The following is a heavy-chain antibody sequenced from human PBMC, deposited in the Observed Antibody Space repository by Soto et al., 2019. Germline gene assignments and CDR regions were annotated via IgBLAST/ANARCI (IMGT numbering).Heavy chain of an antibody. Sequence: ASVKVSCKASGYTFTNYYIHWVRQAPGQGREWLGIINPSGGSTTYPQKFQGRVTVTRDTSTNTVYMELSSLTSEDTAMYYCAREARATGDYYYGMDVWGQGTTVTV. CDR1: GYTFTNYY. CDR2: INPSGGST. CDR3: AREARATGDYYYGMDV. D-gene: IGHD5-12*01. J-gene: IGHJ6*02. V-gene: IGHV1-46*01.